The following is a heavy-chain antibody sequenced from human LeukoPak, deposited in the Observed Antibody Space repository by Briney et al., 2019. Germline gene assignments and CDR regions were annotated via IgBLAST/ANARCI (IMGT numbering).Heavy chain of an antibody. CDR3: AKDYSSGWQIDY. CDR1: GFSFSGYG. J-gene: IGHJ4*02. Sequence: TGGSLRLSCVASGFSFSGYGMNWVRQAPGKGLEWVSHISSSSGTIYYADSVKGRFTISRDNAENSLFLQMDSLRAEDTAVYYCAKDYSSGWQIDYWGQGTLVTVSS. V-gene: IGHV3-48*04. CDR2: ISSSSGTI. D-gene: IGHD6-19*01.